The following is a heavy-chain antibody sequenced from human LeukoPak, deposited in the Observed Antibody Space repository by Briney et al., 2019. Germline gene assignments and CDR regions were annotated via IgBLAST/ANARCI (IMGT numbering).Heavy chain of an antibody. J-gene: IGHJ5*02. CDR2: INHSGST. D-gene: IGHD6-19*01. V-gene: IGHV4-34*01. Sequence: PSETLPLTCVVYGGSFSDYYWSWIRQPPGKGLEWIGEINHSGSTNYNPSLKSRVTISVDTSKNQFSLKLSSVTAADTAVYYCAREGIEVAGTGTWFDPWGQGTLVTVSS. CDR3: AREGIEVAGTGTWFDP. CDR1: GGSFSDYY.